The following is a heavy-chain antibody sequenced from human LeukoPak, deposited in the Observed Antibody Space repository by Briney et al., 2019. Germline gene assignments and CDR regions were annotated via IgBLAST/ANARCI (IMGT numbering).Heavy chain of an antibody. D-gene: IGHD5-18*01. CDR3: ATDLGVDPAFVHVY. J-gene: IGHJ4*02. CDR2: IDPEDGET. CDR1: GYTFTDDS. V-gene: IGHV1-69-2*01. Sequence: ASVRISCKVSGYTFTDDSINWVQQAPGKGLEWMGLIDPEDGETKYAEKFQGRVTITADRSTDTAYMELSSLRSDDTAVYYCATDLGVDPAFVHVYWSQGTLVTVSS.